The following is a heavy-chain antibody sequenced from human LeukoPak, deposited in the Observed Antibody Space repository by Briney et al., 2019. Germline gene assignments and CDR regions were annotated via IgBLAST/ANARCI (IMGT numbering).Heavy chain of an antibody. CDR1: GFIFSTYW. Sequence: PGGSLRLSCAASGFIFSTYWMTWVRQAPGKGLEWVATIKYDGNEKYYVDSVRGRFTISRDNAKNTLYLQMNSLRAEDTAVYYCAKGYDSSGYLFDYWGQGTLVTVSS. V-gene: IGHV3-7*03. J-gene: IGHJ4*02. CDR2: IKYDGNEK. D-gene: IGHD3-22*01. CDR3: AKGYDSSGYLFDY.